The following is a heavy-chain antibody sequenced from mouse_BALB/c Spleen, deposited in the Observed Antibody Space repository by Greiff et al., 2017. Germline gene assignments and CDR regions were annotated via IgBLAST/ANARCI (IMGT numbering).Heavy chain of an antibody. J-gene: IGHJ1*01. CDR1: GYTFSSYW. Sequence: QVQLKESGAELMKPGASVKISCKATGYTFSSYWIEWVKQRPGHGLEWIGEILPGSGSTNYNEKFKGKATFTADTSSNTAYMQLSSLTSEDSAVYYCARGLWLRQKTYFDVWGAGTTVTVSS. D-gene: IGHD2-2*01. CDR3: ARGLWLRQKTYFDV. CDR2: ILPGSGST. V-gene: IGHV1-9*01.